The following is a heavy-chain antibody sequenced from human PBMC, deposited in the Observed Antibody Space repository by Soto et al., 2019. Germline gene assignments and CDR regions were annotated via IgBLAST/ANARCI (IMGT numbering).Heavy chain of an antibody. J-gene: IGHJ3*02. CDR2: ISSSSSII. Sequence: PGGSLRLSCAASGFTFSSYSMSWVRQAPGKGLEWVSYISSSSSIIYYADSVKGRFTISRDNAKNSLYLQMDSLRDEDTAVYYCARDNDSSGYYYGYGQANDAFDIWGQGTMVTVSS. V-gene: IGHV3-48*02. D-gene: IGHD3-22*01. CDR1: GFTFSSYS. CDR3: ARDNDSSGYYYGYGQANDAFDI.